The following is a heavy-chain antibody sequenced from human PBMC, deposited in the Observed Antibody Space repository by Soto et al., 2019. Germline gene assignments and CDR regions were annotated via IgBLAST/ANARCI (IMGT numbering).Heavy chain of an antibody. CDR2: IKSKTDGGTT. CDR3: TTRLGYYYDSSGYYYVAFDI. V-gene: IGHV3-15*07. J-gene: IGHJ3*02. Sequence: AKGKGLEWVGRIKSKTDGGTTDYAAPVKGRFTISRDDSKNTLYLQMNSLKTEDTAVYYCTTRLGYYYDSSGYYYVAFDIWGQGTMVTVSS. D-gene: IGHD3-22*01.